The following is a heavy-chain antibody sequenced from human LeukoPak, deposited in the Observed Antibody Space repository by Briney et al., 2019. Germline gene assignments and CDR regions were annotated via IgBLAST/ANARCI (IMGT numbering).Heavy chain of an antibody. J-gene: IGHJ3*02. CDR2: MYYSGST. D-gene: IGHD4-17*01. V-gene: IGHV4-39*01. Sequence: PSETLSLTCTVSGGSISSGSFYWGWIRQPPGKGLEWIGIMYYSGSTHYNPSLRSRVIISVDTSKNQFSLKLSSVTAADTAVYYCAITTVTYGAGGAFDIWGQGTMVTVSS. CDR1: GGSISSGSFY. CDR3: AITTVTYGAGGAFDI.